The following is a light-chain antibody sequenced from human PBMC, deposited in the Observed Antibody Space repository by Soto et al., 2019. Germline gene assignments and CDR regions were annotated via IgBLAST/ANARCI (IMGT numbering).Light chain of an antibody. CDR2: GAS. V-gene: IGKV1-27*01. CDR1: QGIRNY. CDR3: LQHNSYPRT. J-gene: IGKJ1*01. Sequence: DIQMTQSPSSLSASVGDRVSITCRASQGIRNYLAWYQQKPGKVPELLIHGASTLQSGVPSRFSGSGSGTDFTLTISSLQPEDFATYYCLQHNSYPRTFGQGTKVDIK.